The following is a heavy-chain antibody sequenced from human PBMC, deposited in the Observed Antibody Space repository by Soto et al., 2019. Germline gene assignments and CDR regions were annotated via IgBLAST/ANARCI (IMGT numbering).Heavy chain of an antibody. CDR1: GGSISSAAYY. D-gene: IGHD2-2*02. CDR3: AREYTYGSNFFDC. J-gene: IGHJ4*02. V-gene: IGHV4-31*03. Sequence: SETLSLTCTVSGGSISSAAYYWSWIRQHPGKGLEWIGYISHSGCTFYNPSLKSRFIISVDTSKNQFSLSLTSVTAADTAVYYCAREYTYGSNFFDCWGQGALVTVSS. CDR2: ISHSGCT.